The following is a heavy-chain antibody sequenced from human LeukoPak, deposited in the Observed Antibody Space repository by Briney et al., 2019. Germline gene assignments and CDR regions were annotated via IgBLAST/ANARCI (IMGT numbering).Heavy chain of an antibody. V-gene: IGHV3-23*01. J-gene: IGHJ4*02. D-gene: IGHD3-9*01. CDR3: AKGHDILTGRHFDY. CDR2: ISGSGGST. Sequence: GGSLRLSCAASGFSFSSYAMSWVRQAPGKGLEWVSAISGSGGSTYNADSVKGRFTISRDNSKNTLYLQMNSLRAEDTAVHYCAKGHDILTGRHFDYWGQGTLVTVSS. CDR1: GFSFSSYA.